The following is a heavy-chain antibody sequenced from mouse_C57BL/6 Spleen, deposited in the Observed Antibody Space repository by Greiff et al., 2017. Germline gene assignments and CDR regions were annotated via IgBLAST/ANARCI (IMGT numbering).Heavy chain of an antibody. CDR3: TRNYGSSPLFDY. J-gene: IGHJ2*01. CDR2: IRNKANNHAT. V-gene: IGHV6-6*01. Sequence: EVKLVESGGGLVQPGGSMKLSCAASGFTFSDAWMDWVRQSPEKGLEWVAEIRNKANNHATYYAESVKGRFTISREDFKSSVYLQMNSLSAEDTGIYYCTRNYGSSPLFDYWGQGTTLTVSS. CDR1: GFTFSDAW. D-gene: IGHD1-1*01.